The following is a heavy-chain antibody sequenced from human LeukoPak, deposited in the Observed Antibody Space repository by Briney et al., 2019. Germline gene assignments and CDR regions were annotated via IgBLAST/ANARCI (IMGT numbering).Heavy chain of an antibody. J-gene: IGHJ4*02. CDR1: GYTFTGHY. CDR2: INPNSGGT. Sequence: ASVKVSCKASGYTFTGHYMHWVRQAPGQGLEWMGWINPNSGGTNYAQKFQGSVTMTRDTSISTGYMEVSRLRSDDTALYYCARGGSYGPVDYWGQGTLVTVSS. V-gene: IGHV1-2*02. D-gene: IGHD3-16*01. CDR3: ARGGSYGPVDY.